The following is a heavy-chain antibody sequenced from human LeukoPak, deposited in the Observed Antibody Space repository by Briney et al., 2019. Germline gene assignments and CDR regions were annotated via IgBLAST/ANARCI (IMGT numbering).Heavy chain of an antibody. J-gene: IGHJ4*02. V-gene: IGHV1-69*13. CDR1: GGTFSSYA. D-gene: IGHD3-10*01. CDR2: IIPIFGTA. Sequence: ASVKVSCKASGGTFSSYAISWVRQAPGQGLEWMGGIIPIFGTANYAQKFQGRVTITADESTSTAYMELSSLRSEDTAVYYCAAGLEGRVTPNDYWGQGTLVTVSS. CDR3: AAGLEGRVTPNDY.